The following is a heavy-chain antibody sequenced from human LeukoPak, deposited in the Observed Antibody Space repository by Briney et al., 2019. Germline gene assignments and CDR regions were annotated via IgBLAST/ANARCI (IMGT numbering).Heavy chain of an antibody. J-gene: IGHJ4*02. CDR2: ISAYNGNT. D-gene: IGHD3-22*01. CDR1: GYTFTSYD. CDR3: ARLTNYYDSSGYYSWVDY. V-gene: IGHV1-18*01. Sequence: ASVKASCKASGYTFTSYDINWVRQAPGQGLEWMGWISAYNGNTNYAQKLQGRVTMTTDTSTSTAYMELRSLRSDDTAVYYCARLTNYYDSSGYYSWVDYWGQGTLVTVSS.